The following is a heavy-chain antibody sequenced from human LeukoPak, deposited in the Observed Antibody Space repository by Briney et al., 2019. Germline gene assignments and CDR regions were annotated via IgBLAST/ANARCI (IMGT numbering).Heavy chain of an antibody. CDR1: GFTVSNNY. CDR2: IYSGDNT. CDR3: AKDLLMVRGVTDY. V-gene: IGHV3-53*01. D-gene: IGHD3-10*01. J-gene: IGHJ4*02. Sequence: PGGSLRLSCAASGFTVSNNYMSWVRQAPGKGLEWVSVIYSGDNTYYVESVKGRFTISRDNSKNTLFLQMNRLRAEDTAVYYCAKDLLMVRGVTDYWGQGTLVTVSS.